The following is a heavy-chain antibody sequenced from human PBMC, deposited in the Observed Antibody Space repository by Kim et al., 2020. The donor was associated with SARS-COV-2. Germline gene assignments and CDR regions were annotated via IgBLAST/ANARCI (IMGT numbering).Heavy chain of an antibody. CDR3: ARELLVFGVVNDAFDI. V-gene: IGHV7-4-1*02. CDR2: INTNTGNP. Sequence: ASEKVSCKASGYTFTSYAMNWVRHAPGQGLEWMGWINTNTGNPTYAQGFTGRFVFFLDTSVSTAYLQISSLKAEDTAVYYCARELLVFGVVNDAFDIWGQGTMVTVSS. J-gene: IGHJ3*02. CDR1: GYTFTSYA. D-gene: IGHD3-3*01.